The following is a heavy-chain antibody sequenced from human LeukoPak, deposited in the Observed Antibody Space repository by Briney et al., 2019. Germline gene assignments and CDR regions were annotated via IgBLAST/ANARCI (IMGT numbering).Heavy chain of an antibody. CDR1: GFTFSNYA. V-gene: IGHV3-23*01. J-gene: IGHJ4*02. CDR2: ISATGGST. CDR3: ASRPTVVAIDY. D-gene: IGHD2-15*01. Sequence: GGSLRLSCAASGFTFSNYAMSWVRQAPGKGLQWVSNISATGGSTYYADSVKGRFTISRDNSKNTLYLQMNSLRAEDTAVYYCASRPTVVAIDYWGQGTLVTVSS.